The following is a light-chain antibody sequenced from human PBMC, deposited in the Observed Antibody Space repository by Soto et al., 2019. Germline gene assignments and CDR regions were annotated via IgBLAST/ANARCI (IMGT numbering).Light chain of an antibody. Sequence: DVVMTQSPLSLPVALGQPASISCRSSQSIVYRDGNAYLTWFQQRPGQSPRRLIYRVSNRDSGVPDRFSGRGSGTDFTLIISRVEAEDVGVYYCMQGPHWPPTFGRGTKVEIK. CDR2: RVS. CDR3: MQGPHWPPT. J-gene: IGKJ1*01. V-gene: IGKV2-30*01. CDR1: QSIVYRDGNAY.